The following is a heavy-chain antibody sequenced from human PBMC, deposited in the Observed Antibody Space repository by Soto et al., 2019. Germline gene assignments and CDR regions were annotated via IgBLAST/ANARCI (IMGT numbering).Heavy chain of an antibody. D-gene: IGHD6-13*01. J-gene: IGHJ6*02. Sequence: PGESLKISCKGSGYSFTSYWISWVRQMPGKGLEWMGRIDPSDSYTNYSPSFQGHVTISADKSISTAYLQWSSLKASDTAMYYCARQRYSSSWDYYYYGMDVWGQGTTVTVSS. CDR2: IDPSDSYT. CDR1: GYSFTSYW. CDR3: ARQRYSSSWDYYYYGMDV. V-gene: IGHV5-10-1*01.